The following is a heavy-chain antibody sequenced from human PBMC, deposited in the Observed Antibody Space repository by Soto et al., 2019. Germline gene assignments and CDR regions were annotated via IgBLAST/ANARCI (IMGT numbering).Heavy chain of an antibody. CDR1: GYSFTGYY. D-gene: IGHD2-15*01. V-gene: IGHV1-2*04. Sequence: ASVKVSCKASGYSFTGYYMHWVRQAPGPGLEGMGWISPNSGGTDYAQKFQGWVTMTRDTSISTAYMELSRLRSDDTAVYYCARGHCSGGSCYQVDYWGQGTLVTVSS. CDR2: ISPNSGGT. CDR3: ARGHCSGGSCYQVDY. J-gene: IGHJ4*02.